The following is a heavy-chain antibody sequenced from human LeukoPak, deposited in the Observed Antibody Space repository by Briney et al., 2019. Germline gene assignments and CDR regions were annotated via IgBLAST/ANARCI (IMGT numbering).Heavy chain of an antibody. D-gene: IGHD4-17*01. CDR1: GYTLTELS. J-gene: IGHJ4*02. CDR3: ATIPYGDYGSYYFDY. V-gene: IGHV1-24*01. CDR2: FDPEDGET. Sequence: ASVKVSCKVSGYTLTELSMHWVRQAPGKGLEWMGGFDPEDGETIYAQKFQGRVTMTEDTSTDTAYMELSSLRSEDTAVYYCATIPYGDYGSYYFDYWGQGTLVTVPS.